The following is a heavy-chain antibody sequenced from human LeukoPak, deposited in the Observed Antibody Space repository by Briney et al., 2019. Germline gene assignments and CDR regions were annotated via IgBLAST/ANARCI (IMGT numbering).Heavy chain of an antibody. CDR2: IKSKTDGGTT. D-gene: IGHD3-22*01. CDR1: GFTFSNAW. V-gene: IGHV3-15*01. CDR3: TTVYYYGSSGSLFQH. Sequence: SGGSLRLSCAASGFTFSNAWMSWVRQAPGKGLEWVGRIKSKTDGGTTDYAAPVKGRFTISRDDSKNTLYLQMNSLKTEDTAVYYCTTVYYYGSSGSLFQHWGQGTLVTVSS. J-gene: IGHJ1*01.